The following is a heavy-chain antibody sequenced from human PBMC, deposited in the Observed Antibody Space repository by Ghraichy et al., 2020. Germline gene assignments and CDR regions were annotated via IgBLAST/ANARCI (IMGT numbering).Heavy chain of an antibody. CDR3: ARDRGGDYERGYFSGWFDP. V-gene: IGHV1-69*13. D-gene: IGHD4-17*01. CDR2: IIPIFGTA. J-gene: IGHJ5*02. Sequence: SVKVSCKASGGTFSSYAISWVRQAPGQGLEWMGGIIPIFGTANYAQKFQGRVTITADESTSTAYMELSSLRSEDTAVYYCARDRGGDYERGYFSGWFDPWGQGTLVTVSS. CDR1: GGTFSSYA.